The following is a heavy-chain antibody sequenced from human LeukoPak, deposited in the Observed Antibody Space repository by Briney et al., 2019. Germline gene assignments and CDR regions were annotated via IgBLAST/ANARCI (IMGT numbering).Heavy chain of an antibody. CDR1: RFTFSNYV. CDR3: AKGSSSARPYYFDY. J-gene: IGHJ4*02. V-gene: IGHV3-23*01. Sequence: GGSLRLSCAASRFTFSNYVMSWVRQAPGEGLEWVSAITGSSDSTWYADSVKGRFTISRDNSKNTLYLQMNSLRAEDTAVYYCAKGSSSARPYYFDYWGQGTPVTVSS. D-gene: IGHD6-25*01. CDR2: ITGSSDST.